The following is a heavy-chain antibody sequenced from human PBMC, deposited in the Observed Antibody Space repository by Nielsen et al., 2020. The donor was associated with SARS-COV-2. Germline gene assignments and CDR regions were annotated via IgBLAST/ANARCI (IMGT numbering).Heavy chain of an antibody. Sequence: GESLKISCTASGFTFSSSWMDWVRQAPGKGLVWVSRIGSDESITNYVDSVKGRFTISRDNAKKTLYLQMNSLRAEDTAVYYCAREMGGSSRHFDYWGQGTLVTVSS. CDR3: AREMGGSSRHFDY. D-gene: IGHD6-13*01. V-gene: IGHV3-74*01. J-gene: IGHJ4*02. CDR2: IGSDESIT. CDR1: GFTFSSSW.